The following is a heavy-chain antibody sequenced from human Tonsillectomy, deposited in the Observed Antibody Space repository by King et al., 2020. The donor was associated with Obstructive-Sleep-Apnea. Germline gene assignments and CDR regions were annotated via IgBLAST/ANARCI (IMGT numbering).Heavy chain of an antibody. CDR1: GLTVSSNY. Sequence: VQLVESGGGLVQPGGSLRLSCAASGLTVSSNYMTWVRQAPGKGLEWVSVIYSGGSTYYADSVKGRFTISRDNSKNTLYLQMNSRRAEDTAVYYCARDIGGGYCGGDCYSGFDYWGQGTLVTVSS. V-gene: IGHV3-66*01. CDR3: ARDIGGGYCGGDCYSGFDY. CDR2: IYSGGST. D-gene: IGHD2-21*02. J-gene: IGHJ4*02.